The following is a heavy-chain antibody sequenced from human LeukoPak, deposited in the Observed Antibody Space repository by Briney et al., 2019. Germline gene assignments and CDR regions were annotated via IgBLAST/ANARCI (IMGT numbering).Heavy chain of an antibody. Sequence: AASVKVSCKASGYTFTGYYMHWVRPATGQGLDWMGWINPNNGGSNYAQKFQGRVTMTRDTSISTAYLELSRLRSDDTAVYYCARDLYGGTSATFDYWGQGTLVTVSS. CDR1: GYTFTGYY. CDR3: ARDLYGGTSATFDY. CDR2: INPNNGGS. V-gene: IGHV1-2*02. J-gene: IGHJ4*02. D-gene: IGHD4-23*01.